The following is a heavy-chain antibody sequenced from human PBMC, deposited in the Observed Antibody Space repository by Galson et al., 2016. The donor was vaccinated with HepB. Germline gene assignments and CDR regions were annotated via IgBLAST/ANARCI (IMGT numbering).Heavy chain of an antibody. CDR3: ARDFKLGAPDYMDV. CDR1: GFTFSLYS. J-gene: IGHJ6*03. D-gene: IGHD1-26*01. Sequence: SLRLSCAASGFTFSLYSMNWVRQAPGKGLDWVAVISKTGDTTFYGDSVKGRFTISRDNSKNTVDLQIHSLRSEDAAVYFCARDFKLGAPDYMDVWGKGTTVTVS. V-gene: IGHV3-30*03. CDR2: ISKTGDTT.